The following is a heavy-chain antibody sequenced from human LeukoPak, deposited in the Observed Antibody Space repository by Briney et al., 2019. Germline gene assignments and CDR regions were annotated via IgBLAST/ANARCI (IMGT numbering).Heavy chain of an antibody. V-gene: IGHV4-34*01. CDR1: GGSFSGYY. CDR3: ARDRGFLAAGGEIDY. Sequence: SETLSLTCAVYGGSFSGYYWSWIRQPPGKGLEWIGEINHSGSTNYNPSLKGRVTISVDTSKNQFSLKLSSVTAADTAVYYCARDRGFLAAGGEIDYWGQGTLVTVSS. D-gene: IGHD3-10*01. CDR2: INHSGST. J-gene: IGHJ4*02.